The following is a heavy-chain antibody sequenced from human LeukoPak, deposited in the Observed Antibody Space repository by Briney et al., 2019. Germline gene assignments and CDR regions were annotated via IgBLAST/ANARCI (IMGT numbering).Heavy chain of an antibody. D-gene: IGHD5-12*01. V-gene: IGHV4-31*03. CDR2: IYYSGST. CDR1: GGSISSGGYY. Sequence: PSETLSLTCTVSGGSISSGGYYWSWIRQHPGKGLEWIGYIYYSGSTYYNPSLKSRVTISVDTSKNQFSLKLSSVTAADTAEYYCARETRYSGYDFWGQGTLVTVSS. CDR3: ARETRYSGYDF. J-gene: IGHJ4*02.